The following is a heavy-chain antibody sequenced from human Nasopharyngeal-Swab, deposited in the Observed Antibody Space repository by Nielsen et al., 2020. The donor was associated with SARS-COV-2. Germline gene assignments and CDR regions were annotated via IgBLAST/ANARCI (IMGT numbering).Heavy chain of an antibody. CDR1: GGTFSSYA. J-gene: IGHJ4*02. V-gene: IGHV1-69*13. CDR2: IIPIFGTA. Sequence: SVKVSCKASGGTFSSYAISWVRQAPGQGLEWMGGIIPIFGTANYAQKFQGRVTITADESTSTAYMELSSLRSEDTAVYYCGKVVNQAAYDYSGQGTLVTVSS. CDR3: GKVVNQAAYDY. D-gene: IGHD1-14*01.